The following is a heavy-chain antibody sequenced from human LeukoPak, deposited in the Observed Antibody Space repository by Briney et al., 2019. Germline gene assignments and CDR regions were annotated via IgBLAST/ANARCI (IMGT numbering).Heavy chain of an antibody. D-gene: IGHD6-13*01. CDR1: GYTFTSYD. V-gene: IGHV1-8*01. CDR2: MNPNSGNT. Sequence: GASVKVSCKAPGYTFTSYDINWVRQATGPGLEWMGWMNPNSGNTGYAQKFQGRVTMTRSTSISTAYMELSSLTSEDTAVYYCARGQGSSAEGYWGQGTLVTVSS. J-gene: IGHJ4*02. CDR3: ARGQGSSAEGY.